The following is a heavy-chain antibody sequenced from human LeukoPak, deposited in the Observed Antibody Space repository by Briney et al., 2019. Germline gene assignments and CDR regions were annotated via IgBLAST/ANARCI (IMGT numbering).Heavy chain of an antibody. V-gene: IGHV3-7*01. CDR1: GFTFSSYW. J-gene: IGHJ5*02. CDR2: IKQDGSEK. D-gene: IGHD2-2*01. CDR3: ARVRGLCSTSCFGKNWFDP. Sequence: GGSLRLSCAASGFTFSSYWMSWVRQAPGKGLEWVANIKQDGSEKYYVDSVKGRFTISRDNAKNSLYLQMNSLRAEDTAVYYCARVRGLCSTSCFGKNWFDPWGQGTLVTVPS.